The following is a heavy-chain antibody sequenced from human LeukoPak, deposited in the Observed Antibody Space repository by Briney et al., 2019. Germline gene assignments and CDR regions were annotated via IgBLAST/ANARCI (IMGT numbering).Heavy chain of an antibody. D-gene: IGHD3-10*02. Sequence: GGSLRLSRAASGFTFSTYWMTWVRQAPGKGLEWVANIKRDGTEKHYVDSVKGRFTISRDNAKNSLYLQMNTLRAEDTAVYYCAELGITMIGGVWGKGTTVTISS. CDR1: GFTFSTYW. V-gene: IGHV3-7*01. J-gene: IGHJ6*04. CDR3: AELGITMIGGV. CDR2: IKRDGTEK.